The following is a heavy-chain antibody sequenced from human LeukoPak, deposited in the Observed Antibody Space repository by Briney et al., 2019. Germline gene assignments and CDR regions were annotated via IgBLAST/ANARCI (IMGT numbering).Heavy chain of an antibody. J-gene: IGHJ4*02. CDR2: VNSGGSGT. D-gene: IGHD5-12*01. Sequence: GGSLRLSCAASGSTFSSYWMHWVRQAPGKGLVWVSRVNSGGSGTTYADSVKGRFTISRDNAKNTLYLQMNSLRAEDTAVYYCARESKYSGYPFDYWGQGTLVTVSS. V-gene: IGHV3-74*01. CDR3: ARESKYSGYPFDY. CDR1: GSTFSSYW.